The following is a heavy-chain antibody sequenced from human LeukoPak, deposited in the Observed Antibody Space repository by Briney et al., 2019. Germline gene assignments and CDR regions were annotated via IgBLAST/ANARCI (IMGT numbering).Heavy chain of an antibody. V-gene: IGHV3-23*01. D-gene: IGHD3-10*01. CDR2: ISGSCDST. CDR3: ATPTPHSSDPSLYYYYMDV. CDR1: GFTFRRYG. Sequence: GGSLRLSCAASGFTFRRYGMSWVRQAAGKGLKWVSSISGSCDSTYYADSVKGRFTISRDNSKNTLYLQMNSLRAEDTAVYYCATPTPHSSDPSLYYYYMDVWGKGTTVTISS. J-gene: IGHJ6*03.